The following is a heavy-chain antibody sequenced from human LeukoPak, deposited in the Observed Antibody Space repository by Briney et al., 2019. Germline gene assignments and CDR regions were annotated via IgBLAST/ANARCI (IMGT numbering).Heavy chain of an antibody. V-gene: IGHV4-39*01. J-gene: IGHJ3*02. CDR3: ARLVGATGAFDI. D-gene: IGHD2-2*01. CDR2: IFYSGTT. Sequence: SETLSLTCTVSGDSISSSSYFWAWIRQPPGRGLEGIGSIFYSGTTYYNPSTKSRVTISVDTSRNQFSLKLSSVTAADTAVFYCARLVGATGAFDIWGQGTMVTVSS. CDR1: GDSISSSSYF.